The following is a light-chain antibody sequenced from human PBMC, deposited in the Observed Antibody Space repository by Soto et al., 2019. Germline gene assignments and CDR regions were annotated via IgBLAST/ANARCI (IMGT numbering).Light chain of an antibody. V-gene: IGKV3-20*01. CDR2: GAS. Sequence: EILMTQSPATLSVSPGERATLSCRASQSVSPNLAWYQQRPGQAPRLLIYGASTRATGISDRFSGSGSGTDFTLTISRLEPEDFAVYYCQQYGSSFITFGQGTRLEIK. CDR1: QSVSPN. J-gene: IGKJ5*01. CDR3: QQYGSSFIT.